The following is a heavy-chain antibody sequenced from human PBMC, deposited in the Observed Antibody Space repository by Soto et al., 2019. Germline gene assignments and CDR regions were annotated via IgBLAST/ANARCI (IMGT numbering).Heavy chain of an antibody. CDR3: ARAYSGRLPRRADYYYAMDV. CDR1: GFTLSAYD. V-gene: IGHV3-13*05. D-gene: IGHD2-15*01. J-gene: IGHJ6*02. Sequence: GGSLRLSCAASGFTLSAYDMHWVRQAEGKGLEWVSALGAADDPYYLVSVKGRFTTSRENAKNSLYLQMNNLRAGDTAVYYCARAYSGRLPRRADYYYAMDVWGQGTTVTVSS. CDR2: LGAADDP.